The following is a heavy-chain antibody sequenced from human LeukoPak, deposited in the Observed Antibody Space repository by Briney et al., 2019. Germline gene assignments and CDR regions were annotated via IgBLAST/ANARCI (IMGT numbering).Heavy chain of an antibody. J-gene: IGHJ4*02. V-gene: IGHV4-34*01. Sequence: SETLSLTCAVYGGSFSGYYWSWIRQPPGKGLEWIGEINHSGSTNYNPSLKSRVTISVDTSKNQFSLKLSSVTAADTAVYYCARGPDDIVVVVAATHFDYWGRGTLVTVSS. D-gene: IGHD2-15*01. CDR3: ARGPDDIVVVVAATHFDY. CDR2: INHSGST. CDR1: GGSFSGYY.